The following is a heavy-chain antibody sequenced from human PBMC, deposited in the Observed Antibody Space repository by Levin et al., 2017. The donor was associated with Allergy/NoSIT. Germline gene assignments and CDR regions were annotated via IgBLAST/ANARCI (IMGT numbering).Heavy chain of an antibody. CDR1: GGSISSSSYY. Sequence: SETLSLTCTVSGGSISSSSYYWGWIRQPPGKGLEWIGSFYHSGSTNYNPSLKSRVTISVDTSKNQFSLKLSSVTAADTAVYYCARHYYYGSGSYRPFDYWGQGTLVTVSS. J-gene: IGHJ4*02. CDR3: ARHYYYGSGSYRPFDY. CDR2: FYHSGST. D-gene: IGHD3-10*01. V-gene: IGHV4-39*01.